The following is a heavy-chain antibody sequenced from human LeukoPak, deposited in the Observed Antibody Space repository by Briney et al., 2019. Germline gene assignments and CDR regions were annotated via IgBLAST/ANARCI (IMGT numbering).Heavy chain of an antibody. D-gene: IGHD6-6*01. CDR2: ISGSGGST. J-gene: IGHJ6*03. Sequence: AGGSLRLSCAASGFTFSSYAMSWVRQAPGEGLEWVSAISGSGGSTYYADSVKGRFTISRDNSKYTLYLQMNSLRAEDTAVYYCAKDGGSSSLTYYYYYMDVWGKGTTVTVSS. CDR1: GFTFSSYA. V-gene: IGHV3-23*01. CDR3: AKDGGSSSLTYYYYYMDV.